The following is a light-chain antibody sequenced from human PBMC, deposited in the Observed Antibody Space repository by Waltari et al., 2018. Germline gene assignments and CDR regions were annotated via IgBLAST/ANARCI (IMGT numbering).Light chain of an antibody. J-gene: IGKJ1*01. CDR3: QQYNSHWT. CDR2: DAS. V-gene: IGKV1-5*01. CDR1: QSVNTW. Sequence: DIQMTQSPSTLSASVGYRVPITCRASQSVNTWLAWYQQKPGKAPNLLIYDASSLESGVPSRFSGSGSGTEFTLTISSLQPDDSASYYCQQYNSHWTIGQGTKVEIK.